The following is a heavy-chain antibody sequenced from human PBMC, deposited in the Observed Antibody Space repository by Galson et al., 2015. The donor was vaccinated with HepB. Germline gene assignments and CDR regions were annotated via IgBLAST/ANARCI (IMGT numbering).Heavy chain of an antibody. D-gene: IGHD2-2*01. J-gene: IGHJ6*02. CDR1: GYSFTSYW. CDR2: IYPGDSDT. V-gene: IGHV5-51*01. CDR3: ARRSVDCSSTSCSAAYGMDV. Sequence: QSGAEVKKPGESLKISCKGSGYSFTSYWIGWVRQMPGKGLEWMGIIYPGDSDTRYSPSFQGQVTISADRSISTAYLQWSSLKASDTAMYYCARRSVDCSSTSCSAAYGMDVWGQGTTVTVSS.